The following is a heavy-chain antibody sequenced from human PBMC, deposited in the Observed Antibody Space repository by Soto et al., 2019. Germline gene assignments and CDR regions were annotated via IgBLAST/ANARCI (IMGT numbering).Heavy chain of an antibody. CDR2: ISSSSTYT. Sequence: GGSLRLSCAASGFTFSNYYMSWIRQAPGKGLEWLSYISSSSTYTTYADSVKGRFIISRDNAKNSLHLQMNRLRAEDTAVYYCAREGPGNSGWYVDSWGQGTLVTVSS. CDR1: GFTFSNYY. CDR3: AREGPGNSGWYVDS. D-gene: IGHD6-25*01. V-gene: IGHV3-11*05. J-gene: IGHJ4*02.